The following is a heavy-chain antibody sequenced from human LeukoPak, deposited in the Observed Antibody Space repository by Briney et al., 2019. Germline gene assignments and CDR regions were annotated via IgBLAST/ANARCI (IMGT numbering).Heavy chain of an antibody. CDR3: AKDTVLRYFDWLSPFDY. V-gene: IGHV3-30*18. CDR2: ISYDGSNK. J-gene: IGHJ4*02. D-gene: IGHD3-9*01. CDR1: GFTFSSYG. Sequence: GGSLRLSCAASGFTFSSYGMHWVRQAPGKGLEWVAVISYDGSNKYYADSVKGRFTISRDNSKNTLYLQMNSLRAEDTAVYYCAKDTVLRYFDWLSPFDYWGQGTLVTVSS.